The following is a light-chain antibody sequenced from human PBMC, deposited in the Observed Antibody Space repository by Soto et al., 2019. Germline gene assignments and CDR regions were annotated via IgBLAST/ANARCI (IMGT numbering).Light chain of an antibody. J-gene: IGKJ1*01. Sequence: EVVLTQSPGTLSLSPGERATLSCRASQSISQSLAWYQQRPGQSPRLLLYDASRRATSLTDRFTGSWFGTDFTLTISRLAPEDLAVYYCQQYGGSPRTFGQGTKVELK. CDR1: QSISQS. V-gene: IGKV3-20*01. CDR3: QQYGGSPRT. CDR2: DAS.